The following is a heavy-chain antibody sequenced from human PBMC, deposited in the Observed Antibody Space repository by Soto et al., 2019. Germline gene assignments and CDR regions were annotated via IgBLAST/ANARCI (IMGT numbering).Heavy chain of an antibody. CDR2: IKSKTDGGTT. Sequence: GSLRLSCAASGFTFSNAWMSWVRQAPGKGLEWVGRIKSKTDGGTTDYAAPVKGRFTISRDDSKNTLYLQMNSLKTEDTAVYYCPTVRSKGGYCSSTSGFYPLDVWGKGTTVTVSS. CDR3: PTVRSKGGYCSSTSGFYPLDV. J-gene: IGHJ6*04. D-gene: IGHD2-2*01. CDR1: GFTFSNAW. V-gene: IGHV3-15*01.